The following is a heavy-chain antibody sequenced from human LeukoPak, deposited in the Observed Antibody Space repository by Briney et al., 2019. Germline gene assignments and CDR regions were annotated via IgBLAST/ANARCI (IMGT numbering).Heavy chain of an antibody. J-gene: IGHJ3*02. V-gene: IGHV5-51*01. Sequence: GEXLKISCKGSGYRFTSYWIGWVRQMPGKGLEWMGIIYPGDSDTRYSPSFQGQVTISADKSISTAYLQWSSLKASDTAMYYCARSTLDDPSYSGSYHDAFDIWGQGTMVTVSS. CDR3: ARSTLDDPSYSGSYHDAFDI. D-gene: IGHD1-26*01. CDR1: GYRFTSYW. CDR2: IYPGDSDT.